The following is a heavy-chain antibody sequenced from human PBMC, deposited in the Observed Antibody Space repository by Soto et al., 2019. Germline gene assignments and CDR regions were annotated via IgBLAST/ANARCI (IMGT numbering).Heavy chain of an antibody. CDR2: INSDGSST. D-gene: IGHD3-22*01. V-gene: IGHV3-74*01. CDR1: GFTFSSYW. Sequence: GGSLRLSCAASGFTFSSYWMHWVRQAPGKGLVWVSRINSDGSSTSYADSVKGRFTISRDNAKNTLYLQMNSLRAGDTAVYYCAREGSDSSGYYYVDYWGQGTLVTVSS. CDR3: AREGSDSSGYYYVDY. J-gene: IGHJ4*02.